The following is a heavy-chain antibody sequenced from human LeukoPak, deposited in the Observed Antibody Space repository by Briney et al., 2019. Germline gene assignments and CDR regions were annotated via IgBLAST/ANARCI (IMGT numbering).Heavy chain of an antibody. CDR1: GFTFSNYW. CDR2: IKEDGSRQ. V-gene: IGHV3-7*01. J-gene: IGHJ5*02. D-gene: IGHD2-8*01. CDR3: ARQRGYCSSGVCRGWFDP. Sequence: GGSLRLSCATSGFTFSNYWMGWVRQAPGKGLEWLANIKEDGSRQYYVDSVKGRFTISRDNAKNSLYLQMNSLRAEDTAVYYCARQRGYCSSGVCRGWFDPWGQGTLVTVSS.